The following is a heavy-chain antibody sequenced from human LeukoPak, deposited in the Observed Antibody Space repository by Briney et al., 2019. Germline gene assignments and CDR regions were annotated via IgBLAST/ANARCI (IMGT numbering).Heavy chain of an antibody. CDR1: GLSFNNAY. Sequence: GGSLRLSCAASGLSFNNAYMCWVRQAPGKGLEWVGRIKSKVDGGTTDYGAPVKGRFTISRDDSRNTLYLQMNSLKTEDTAVYYCTTDAGYTSRWYNYWGQGTLVTVSA. CDR2: IKSKVDGGTT. D-gene: IGHD6-13*01. CDR3: TTDAGYTSRWYNY. J-gene: IGHJ4*02. V-gene: IGHV3-15*01.